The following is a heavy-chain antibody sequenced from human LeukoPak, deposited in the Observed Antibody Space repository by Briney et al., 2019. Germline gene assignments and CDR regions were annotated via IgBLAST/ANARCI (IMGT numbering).Heavy chain of an antibody. CDR3: ARDGYNWADS. J-gene: IGHJ4*02. D-gene: IGHD5-24*01. CDR1: GFTFGSYA. CDR2: ISSSSSAI. V-gene: IGHV3-48*01. Sequence: QTGGSLRLSCAASGFTFGSYAMNWVRQTPGKRLEWVSYISSSSSAIFYGDSVKGRFTVSRDNVKNSLYLQMNSLRVEDTALYYCARDGYNWADSWGQGTLVTVSS.